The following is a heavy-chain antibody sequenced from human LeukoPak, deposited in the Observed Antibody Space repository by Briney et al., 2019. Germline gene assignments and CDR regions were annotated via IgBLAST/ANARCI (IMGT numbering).Heavy chain of an antibody. CDR3: ARVQPPYDSSGYYFDY. Sequence: HPGGSLRLSCAASGFTVSSNYMSWVRQAPGKGLEWVAVISYDGSNKYYADSVKGRFTISRDNSKNTLYLQMNSLRAEDTAVYYCARVQPPYDSSGYYFDYWGQGTLVTVSS. CDR2: ISYDGSNK. V-gene: IGHV3-30-3*01. J-gene: IGHJ4*02. CDR1: GFTVSSNY. D-gene: IGHD3-22*01.